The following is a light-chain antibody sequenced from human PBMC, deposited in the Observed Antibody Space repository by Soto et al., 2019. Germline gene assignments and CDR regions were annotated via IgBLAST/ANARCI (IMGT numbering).Light chain of an antibody. CDR3: QQSYSTPYP. J-gene: IGKJ4*01. Sequence: DIQMTQSPSSLSASVGDRVTITCRASLSIRTYLNWYQQKPGKAPKLVIYAASSLQSVVPSRVSGSGSGTDFDRTISILQPEDLATYCSQQSYSTPYPFGGGTQVEIE. CDR1: LSIRTY. V-gene: IGKV1-39*01. CDR2: AAS.